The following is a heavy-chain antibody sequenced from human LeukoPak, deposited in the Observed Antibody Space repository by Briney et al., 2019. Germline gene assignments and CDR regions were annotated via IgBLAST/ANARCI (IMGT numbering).Heavy chain of an antibody. V-gene: IGHV3-9*01. Sequence: GGSLRLSCAASGFTFDDYAIHWVRQAPGKGLEWVSGISWNSGRIAYADSVKGRFTISRDSAKNSLYLQMDSLRAEDTAFYYCAKDRSYTNSWLFESWGQGTLVTVSS. CDR1: GFTFDDYA. CDR2: ISWNSGRI. D-gene: IGHD2-8*01. CDR3: AKDRSYTNSWLFES. J-gene: IGHJ4*02.